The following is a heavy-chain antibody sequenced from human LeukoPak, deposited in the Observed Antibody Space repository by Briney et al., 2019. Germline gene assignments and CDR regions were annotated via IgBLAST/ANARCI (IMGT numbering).Heavy chain of an antibody. J-gene: IGHJ6*02. CDR1: GFAFNNYV. CDR2: ISGSGVTT. V-gene: IGHV3-23*01. CDR3: AKDSTVSGSYYGMDI. Sequence: LPGGSLRLSCAASGFAFNNYVITWVRQAPGKGLEWVSSISGSGVTTYYTDSVKGRFTISRDNSRSTLYLQMNGLRAEDTAVYYCAKDSTVSGSYYGMDIWGQGTTVTVSS. D-gene: IGHD3-3*01.